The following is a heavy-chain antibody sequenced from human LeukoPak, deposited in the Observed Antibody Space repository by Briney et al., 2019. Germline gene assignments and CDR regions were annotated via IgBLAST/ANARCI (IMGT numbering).Heavy chain of an antibody. D-gene: IGHD3-16*01. CDR1: GYTFTSYD. CDR3: AIHYDYVWGSYSSAFDY. CDR2: MNPNSGNT. J-gene: IGHJ4*02. V-gene: IGHV1-8*03. Sequence: ASVKVSCKASGYTFTSYDINWVRQAPGQGLEWMGCMNPNSGNTGYAQKFQGRVTITRNTSISTAYMELSSLRSDDTAVYYCAIHYDYVWGSYSSAFDYWRQGTLVTVSS.